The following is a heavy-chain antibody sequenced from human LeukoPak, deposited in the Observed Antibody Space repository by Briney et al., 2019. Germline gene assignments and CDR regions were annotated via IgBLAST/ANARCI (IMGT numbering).Heavy chain of an antibody. Sequence: PSETLSLTCVVSGGSISPYYWGWIRQSPGKGLEWIGYIDPSGSASYNPSLKSQVTIFVDTSKNLFSLILTSVSASDTAIYYCARDHWLFSSKTWYYYGMDVWGQGTTVTVSS. V-gene: IGHV4-59*01. J-gene: IGHJ6*02. CDR1: GGSISPYY. CDR2: IDPSGSA. CDR3: ARDHWLFSSKTWYYYGMDV. D-gene: IGHD3-9*01.